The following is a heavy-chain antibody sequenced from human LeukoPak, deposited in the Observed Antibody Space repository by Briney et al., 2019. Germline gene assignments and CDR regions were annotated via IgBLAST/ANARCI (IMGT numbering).Heavy chain of an antibody. V-gene: IGHV3-30*18. CDR3: AKNRDLVEMATNVDY. J-gene: IGHJ4*02. Sequence: GGSLRLSCAASGFTFDDYAMHWVRQAPGKGLEWVAVISYDGSNKYYADSVKGRFTISRDNSKNTLYLQMNSLRAEDTAVYYCAKNRDLVEMATNVDYWGQGTLVTVSS. CDR2: ISYDGSNK. CDR1: GFTFDDYA. D-gene: IGHD5-24*01.